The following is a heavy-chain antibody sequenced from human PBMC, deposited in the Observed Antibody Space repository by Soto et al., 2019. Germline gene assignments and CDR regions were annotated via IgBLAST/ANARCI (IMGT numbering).Heavy chain of an antibody. CDR1: GYSISGSNW. J-gene: IGHJ4*02. Sequence: QVQLQASGPGLVKPSDTLSLTCAVSGYSISGSNWWGWIRQPPGKGLEWIGYIYYSGTTYYNPSLKSRVTMSVDTSKNQCSLKLTSVTAVDTTVYYCARREIQGPIDYWGQGTLVTVSS. D-gene: IGHD1-26*01. CDR3: ARREIQGPIDY. CDR2: IYYSGTT. V-gene: IGHV4-28*01.